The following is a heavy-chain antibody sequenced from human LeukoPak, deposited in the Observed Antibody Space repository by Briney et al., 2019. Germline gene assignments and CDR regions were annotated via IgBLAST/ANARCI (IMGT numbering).Heavy chain of an antibody. CDR1: GFTFSSYG. CDR3: ARDTVGVTDY. Sequence: GGSLRLSCAASGFTFSSYGMHWVRQAPGKGLEWVANIKPDGSEKYYVDSVKGRFTISRDNAKNSLYLQMNSLRAEDTALYYCARDTVGVTDYWGQGTLVTVSS. V-gene: IGHV3-7*01. J-gene: IGHJ4*02. D-gene: IGHD1-26*01. CDR2: IKPDGSEK.